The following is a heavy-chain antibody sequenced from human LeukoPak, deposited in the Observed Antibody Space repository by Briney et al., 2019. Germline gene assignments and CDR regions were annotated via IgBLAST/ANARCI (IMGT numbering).Heavy chain of an antibody. CDR1: GGFAFSSFV. V-gene: IGHV3-23*01. J-gene: IGHJ6*02. CDR3: AKDGKYCSGGSCHYYYYYGMDV. Sequence: GGSLRLSCVASGGFAFSSFVLSWVRQTPGKGLEWVSAISGSGGSTYYADSVKGRFTISRDNSKNTLYLQMNSLRAEDTAVYYCAKDGKYCSGGSCHYYYYYGMDVWAKGPRSPSP. CDR2: ISGSGGST. D-gene: IGHD2-15*01.